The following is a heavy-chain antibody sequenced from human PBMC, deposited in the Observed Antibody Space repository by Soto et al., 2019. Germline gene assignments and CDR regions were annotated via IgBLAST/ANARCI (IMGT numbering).Heavy chain of an antibody. D-gene: IGHD6-19*01. CDR1: GGSISSSSYY. V-gene: IGHV4-39*01. J-gene: IGHJ2*01. CDR3: ARPILTGWYNWYFDL. CDR2: IYNGGST. Sequence: QLQLQESGPGLVKPPETLSLTCTVSGGSISSSSYYWGWIRKPPGKGLEWIGSIYNGGSTYYNPSLKSRVTISVDTSKNQFSLKLSSVTAADTAVYYCARPILTGWYNWYFDLWGRGTLFTVSS.